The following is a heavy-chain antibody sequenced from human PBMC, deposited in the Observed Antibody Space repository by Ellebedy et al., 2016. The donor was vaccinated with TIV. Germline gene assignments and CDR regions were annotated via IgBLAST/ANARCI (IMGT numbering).Heavy chain of an antibody. Sequence: AASVKVSCKASGYTFTSYYMHWVRQAPGQGLEWMGIINPSGGSTSYAQKFQGRVTMNRDTSTSTVYMELRSLRSEDKAGDYCARGQLWWPKGNYYYYGMDVWGQGTTVTVSS. D-gene: IGHD5-18*01. J-gene: IGHJ6*02. V-gene: IGHV1-46*01. CDR2: INPSGGST. CDR3: ARGQLWWPKGNYYYYGMDV. CDR1: GYTFTSYY.